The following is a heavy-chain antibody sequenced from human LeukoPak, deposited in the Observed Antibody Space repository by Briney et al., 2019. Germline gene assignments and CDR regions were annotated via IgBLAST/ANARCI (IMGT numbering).Heavy chain of an antibody. CDR3: ARGGIAARLHY. D-gene: IGHD6-6*01. CDR2: TNHSGST. Sequence: PSETLSLTCAVYGGSFSGYYWSWIRQPPGKGLEWIGETNHSGSTNYNPSLKSRVTISVDTSKNQFSLKLSSVTAADMAVYYCARGGIAARLHYWGQGTLVAVSS. J-gene: IGHJ4*02. CDR1: GGSFSGYY. V-gene: IGHV4-34*01.